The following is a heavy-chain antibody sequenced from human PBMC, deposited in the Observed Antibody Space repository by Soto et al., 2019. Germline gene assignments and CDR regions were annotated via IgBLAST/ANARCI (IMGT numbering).Heavy chain of an antibody. CDR2: INHSGST. V-gene: IGHV4-34*01. CDR1: GGTFSGYY. D-gene: IGHD6-13*01. J-gene: IGHJ4*02. CDR3: ARHRGSGPSTAAALLDY. Sequence: PSETLSLTCAVYGGTFSGYYWSWIRQPPGKGLEWIGEINHSGSTNYNPSLKSRVTISVDTSKNQFSLKLSSVTAADTAVYYCARHRGSGPSTAAALLDYWGQGNLVTVSS.